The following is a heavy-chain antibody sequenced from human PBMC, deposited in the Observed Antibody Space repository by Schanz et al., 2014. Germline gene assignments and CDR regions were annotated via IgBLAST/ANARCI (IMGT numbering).Heavy chain of an antibody. CDR1: GFTLTSYA. CDR2: ISGSGGST. CDR3: AKSYDTSGYSGFDY. D-gene: IGHD3-22*01. Sequence: EVQVVESGGGLVQPGGSLRLSCEASGFTLTSYALTWVRQAPGKGLEWVAGISGSGGSTDYADSVKGRFIIPRDNSKNTLYLQMNSLRTEDTAVYFCAKSYDTSGYSGFDYWGQGTLVTVSS. J-gene: IGHJ4*02. V-gene: IGHV3-23*04.